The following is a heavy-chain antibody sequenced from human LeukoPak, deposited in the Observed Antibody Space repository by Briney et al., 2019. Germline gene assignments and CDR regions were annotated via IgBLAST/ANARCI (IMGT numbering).Heavy chain of an antibody. CDR3: ARGPTIFGVVRGMDV. Sequence: SVKVSCKASGGTFSSYAISWVRQAPGQGLEWMGGIIPIFGTANYAQKFQGRVTITTDESTSTAYMELSSLRSEDTAVYYCARGPTIFGVVRGMDVWGKGTTVTVSS. CDR2: IIPIFGTA. D-gene: IGHD3-3*01. V-gene: IGHV1-69*05. CDR1: GGTFSSYA. J-gene: IGHJ6*04.